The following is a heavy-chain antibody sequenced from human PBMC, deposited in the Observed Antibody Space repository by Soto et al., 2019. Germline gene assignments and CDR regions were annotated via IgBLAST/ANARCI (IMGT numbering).Heavy chain of an antibody. D-gene: IGHD2-15*01. Sequence: NPSETLSLTCAVSGGSVMRNNWWFFVRQPPGKGLEWIGEIHHRESTNLNPSLKSRVTISVDRSKNEFSLKVKSVTAADTAVYYCGCRVEDISYDYYGMDVWGQGTTVTVSS. CDR1: GGSVMRNNW. J-gene: IGHJ6*02. V-gene: IGHV4-4*02. CDR3: GCRVEDISYDYYGMDV. CDR2: IHHREST.